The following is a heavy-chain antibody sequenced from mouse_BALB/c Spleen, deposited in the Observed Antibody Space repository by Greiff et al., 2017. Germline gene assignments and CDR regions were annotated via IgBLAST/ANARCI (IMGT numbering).Heavy chain of an antibody. CDR1: GYTFTSYW. Sequence: QVQLQQPGAELVRPGASVKLSCKASGYTFTSYWINWVKQRPGQGLEWIGNIYPSASYTNYNQKFKDKATLTVDKSSSTAYMQLSSPTSEDSAVYYCTKTGTYYAMDYWGQGTSVTVSS. CDR3: TKTGTYYAMDY. J-gene: IGHJ4*01. CDR2: IYPSASYT. D-gene: IGHD4-1*01. V-gene: IGHV1-69*02.